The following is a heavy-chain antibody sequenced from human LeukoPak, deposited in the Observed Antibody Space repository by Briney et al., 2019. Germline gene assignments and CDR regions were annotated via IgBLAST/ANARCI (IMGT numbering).Heavy chain of an antibody. V-gene: IGHV4-59*01. CDR3: ARDGPVSGSSPYYYYYYMDV. Sequence: SETLSLTCTVSGGSINSYYWRWIRQPPGKGLEWIGYIYYSGSTNYNPSLKSRVTISVDTSKNQFSLKLSAVTAADTAVYYCARDGPVSGSSPYYYYYYMDVWGKGTTVTVSS. CDR2: IYYSGST. CDR1: GGSINSYY. D-gene: IGHD1-26*01. J-gene: IGHJ6*03.